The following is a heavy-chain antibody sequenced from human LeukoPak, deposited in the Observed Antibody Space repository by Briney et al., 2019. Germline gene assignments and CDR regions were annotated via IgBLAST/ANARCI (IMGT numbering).Heavy chain of an antibody. V-gene: IGHV3-23*01. Sequence: GGSLRLSCEASGFTFSSYAMSWVRQAPGKGLEWVSAISGSGGSTYYADSVKGRFTISRDNSKNTLYLQMNSLRAEDTAVYYCAKVVGQQLVLDVWGQGTTVTVSS. CDR3: AKVVGQQLVLDV. D-gene: IGHD6-13*01. J-gene: IGHJ6*02. CDR1: GFTFSSYA. CDR2: ISGSGGST.